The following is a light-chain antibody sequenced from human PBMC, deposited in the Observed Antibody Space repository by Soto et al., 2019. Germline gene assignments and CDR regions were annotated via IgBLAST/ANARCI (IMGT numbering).Light chain of an antibody. V-gene: IGLV1-40*01. CDR2: GNS. J-gene: IGLJ3*02. Sequence: QSVLTQPPSVSGAPGQRVTISCTGSSSNIGAGYDVHWYQQLPGTAPKLLIYGNSNRPSGVPDRFSGSKSGTSAALAITGLQAEDEADYCCQSDDSGLSGRVFGGAAKLTV. CDR1: SSNIGAGYD. CDR3: QSDDSGLSGRV.